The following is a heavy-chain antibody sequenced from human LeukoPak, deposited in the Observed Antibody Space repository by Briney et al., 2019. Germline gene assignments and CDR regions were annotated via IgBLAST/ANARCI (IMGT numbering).Heavy chain of an antibody. CDR1: GFTFSDYY. CDR3: ARGGMGANSQEYFYYGMDV. D-gene: IGHD2-8*01. J-gene: IGHJ6*02. V-gene: IGHV3-11*06. CDR2: ISSSSSYT. Sequence: KPGGSLRLSCAASGFTFSDYYMSWIRQAPGKGLEWVSYISSSSSYTNYADSVKGRFTISRDNAKNSLYLQMNSLRAEDTAVYYCARGGMGANSQEYFYYGMDVWGQGTTVTVPS.